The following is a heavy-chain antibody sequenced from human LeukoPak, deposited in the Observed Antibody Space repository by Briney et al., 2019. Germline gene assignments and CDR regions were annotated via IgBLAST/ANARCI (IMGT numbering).Heavy chain of an antibody. Sequence: GGSLRLSCAASGFTFSSYAMSWVRQAPGKGLEWVSGISGRGGSAHYADSVKGGFTISRDNSKNTLYLQMNSLRAEDAALYYCAKRPSTDYWYVDRWGRGTLVTASS. CDR2: ISGRGGSA. V-gene: IGHV3-23*01. CDR1: GFTFSSYA. J-gene: IGHJ2*01. CDR3: AKRPSTDYWYVDR.